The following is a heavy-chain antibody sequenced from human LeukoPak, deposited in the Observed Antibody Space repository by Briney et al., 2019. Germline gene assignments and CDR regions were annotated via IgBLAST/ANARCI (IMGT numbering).Heavy chain of an antibody. J-gene: IGHJ4*02. CDR3: ARESVGLRYY. V-gene: IGHV3-23*01. Sequence: GGSLRLSCAPSGFTFSSFAMSWVRQAPGKGLEWVSAISGSGDNTYYADSVKGRFTISRDNSKNTLHLQMNSLRAEDTAVYYCARESVGLRYYWGQGTLVTVSS. CDR2: ISGSGDNT. CDR1: GFTFSSFA. D-gene: IGHD3-16*01.